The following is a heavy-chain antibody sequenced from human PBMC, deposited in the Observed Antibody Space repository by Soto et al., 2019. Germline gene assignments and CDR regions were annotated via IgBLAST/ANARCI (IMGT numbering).Heavy chain of an antibody. CDR3: ARSHYTYGLLIDY. CDR2: VYSTGST. CDR1: GDSITTNGDY. D-gene: IGHD2-8*01. V-gene: IGHV4-39*01. J-gene: IGHJ4*02. Sequence: PFETLSLTYSVSGDSITTNGDYWGWIRQPPGKGLQWIGNVYSTGSTFSHPSLTSRVFISVDTSKNKFSLRLTSVTAADTAVYYCARSHYTYGLLIDYWGPGIMVTVSS.